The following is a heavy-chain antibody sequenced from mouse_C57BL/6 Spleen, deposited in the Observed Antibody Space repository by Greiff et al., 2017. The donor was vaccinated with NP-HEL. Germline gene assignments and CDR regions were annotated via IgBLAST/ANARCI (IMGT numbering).Heavy chain of an antibody. V-gene: IGHV5-6*01. CDR2: ISSGGSYT. CDR3: ARHWPAAMDY. J-gene: IGHJ4*01. Sequence: EVQLVESGGDLVKPGGSLKLSCAASGFTFSSYGMSWVRQTPDKRLEWVATISSGGSYTYYPDSVKGRFTISRDNAKNTLYLQMSSLKSEDTAMYYCARHWPAAMDYWGQGTSVTVSS. CDR1: GFTFSSYG.